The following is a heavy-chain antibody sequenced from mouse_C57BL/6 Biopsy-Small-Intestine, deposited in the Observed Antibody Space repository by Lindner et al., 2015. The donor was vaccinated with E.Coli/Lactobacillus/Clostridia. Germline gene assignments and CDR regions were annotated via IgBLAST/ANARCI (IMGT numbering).Heavy chain of an antibody. CDR1: GYSITSDY. CDR2: IGYSGNT. Sequence: VQLQESGPGLAKPSQSLSLTCSVTGYSITSDYWNWIRKFPGNKFEYMGFIGYSGNTYYNPSLKSRISITRDTSKNQYYLQLKSVTAEDTATYYCARHAVGPYRYFDVWGTGTTVTASS. CDR3: ARHAVGPYRYFDV. D-gene: IGHD1-1*01. V-gene: IGHV3-8*01. J-gene: IGHJ1*03.